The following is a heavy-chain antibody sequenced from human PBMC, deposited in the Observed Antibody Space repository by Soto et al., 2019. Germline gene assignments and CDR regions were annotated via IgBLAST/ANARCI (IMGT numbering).Heavy chain of an antibody. CDR3: ARAPGSGYYDSSGYYFDY. Sequence: GGSLRLSCAASGFIISTYAMHWVRQAPGKGLEWVTVISYDGSNKYYADSVKGRFTISRDNSKNTLYLQMNSLRAEDTAVYYCARAPGSGYYDSSGYYFDYWGQGTLVTVSS. V-gene: IGHV3-30-3*01. D-gene: IGHD3-22*01. CDR2: ISYDGSNK. J-gene: IGHJ4*02. CDR1: GFIISTYA.